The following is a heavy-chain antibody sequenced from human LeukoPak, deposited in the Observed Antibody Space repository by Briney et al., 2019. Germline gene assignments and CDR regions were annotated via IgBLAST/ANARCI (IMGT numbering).Heavy chain of an antibody. J-gene: IGHJ4*01. CDR3: ARTTTTFDD. V-gene: IGHV4-59*01. CDR1: GGSINSYY. Sequence: SETLSLTCTVSGGSINSYYWRWLRQPPGKGLEWIGYVSDTGSTNYNPSLKSRVTISVDTSKNQFYLKLTSVTAADTAVYYCARTTTTFDDWGHGTLVTVSS. CDR2: VSDTGST. D-gene: IGHD4-11*01.